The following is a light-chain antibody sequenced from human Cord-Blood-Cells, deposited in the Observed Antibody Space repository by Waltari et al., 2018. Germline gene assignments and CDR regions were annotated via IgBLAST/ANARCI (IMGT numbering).Light chain of an antibody. V-gene: IGKV3-20*01. CDR1: QSVSSSY. Sequence: EIVLPQSPGTLSLSPGDRATLPCRASQSVSSSYLAGYQQKPGQAPRLLIYGASSWATGIPDRFSGSGSGTDFTLTISRLEPEDFAVYYCQQYGSSLWTFGQGTKVEIK. CDR3: QQYGSSLWT. CDR2: GAS. J-gene: IGKJ1*01.